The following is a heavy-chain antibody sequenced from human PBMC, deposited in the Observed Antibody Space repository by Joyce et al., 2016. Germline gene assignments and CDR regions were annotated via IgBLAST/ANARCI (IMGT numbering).Heavy chain of an antibody. CDR1: GYTFNTFA. D-gene: IGHD5-12*01. CDR2: ISGHRDNT. J-gene: IGHJ4*02. Sequence: QVLLVQSGTEVKKPGASVKVSCTTSGYTFNTFAISWVRQAPGQGLEWMGWISGHRDNTNYAQEFQDRLTLTTDRSTSTAYMELRSLRSDDTAVYFCARDLEYSGYGDYWGQGSLVTVSS. V-gene: IGHV1-18*01. CDR3: ARDLEYSGYGDY.